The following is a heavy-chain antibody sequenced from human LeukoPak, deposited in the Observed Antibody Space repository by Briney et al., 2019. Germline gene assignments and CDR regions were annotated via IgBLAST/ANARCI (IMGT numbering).Heavy chain of an antibody. CDR3: AREYERGELGSYFDY. V-gene: IGHV1-18*01. J-gene: IGHJ4*02. D-gene: IGHD1-26*01. CDR2: ISAYNGNT. Sequence: GASVKVSCKASGYTFTSYGISWVRQAPGQGLEWMGWISAYNGNTNYAQKLQGRVTMTTDTSTSTAYMELRSLRSDDTAVYYCAREYERGELGSYFDYWGQGTLVTVSS. CDR1: GYTFTSYG.